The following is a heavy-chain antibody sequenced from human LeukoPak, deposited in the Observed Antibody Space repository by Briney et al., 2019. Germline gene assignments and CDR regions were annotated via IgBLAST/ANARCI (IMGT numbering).Heavy chain of an antibody. Sequence: GGSLRLSCAASGFTFSSYWMHWIRQAPGKGLVWVSRINSDGSSTSYADSVKGRFTISRDNSKNTLYLQMNSLRAEDTAVYYCARADIVVVPAALDYWGQGTLVTVSS. V-gene: IGHV3-74*01. CDR2: INSDGSST. J-gene: IGHJ4*02. CDR1: GFTFSSYW. D-gene: IGHD2-2*01. CDR3: ARADIVVVPAALDY.